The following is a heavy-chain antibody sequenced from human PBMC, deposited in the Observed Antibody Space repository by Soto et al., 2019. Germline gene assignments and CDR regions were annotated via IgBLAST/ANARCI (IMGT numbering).Heavy chain of an antibody. Sequence: GESLKISCKGSGYSFTSYWIGWVRQMPGKGLEWMGIIHPGDSDTRYSPSFQGQVTISADKSISTAYLQWSSLKASDTAMYYCARPAGYYDILTGSSGAFDIWGQGTMVTVSS. V-gene: IGHV5-51*01. D-gene: IGHD3-9*01. CDR2: IHPGDSDT. CDR1: GYSFTSYW. J-gene: IGHJ3*02. CDR3: ARPAGYYDILTGSSGAFDI.